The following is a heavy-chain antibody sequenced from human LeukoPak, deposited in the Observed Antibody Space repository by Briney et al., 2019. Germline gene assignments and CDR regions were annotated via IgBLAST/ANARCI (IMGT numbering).Heavy chain of an antibody. Sequence: PGGSLRLSCTASGFTFSTYWMSWVRHTPGKGLEWVANIHPGGHEKYHVDSVTGRFTISRDNAKNSLYLQMNSLRVEDTAVYYCARGDDFSGDYWGQGTLVTVSS. D-gene: IGHD2-21*02. CDR2: IHPGGHEK. CDR1: GFTFSTYW. V-gene: IGHV3-7*04. J-gene: IGHJ4*02. CDR3: ARGDDFSGDY.